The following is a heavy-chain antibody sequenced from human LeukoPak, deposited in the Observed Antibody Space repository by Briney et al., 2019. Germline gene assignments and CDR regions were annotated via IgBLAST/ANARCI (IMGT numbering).Heavy chain of an antibody. V-gene: IGHV5-51*01. Sequence: SGESLKISCRGSDSSFTASGTAWWGQLPGKGLDWMGIIYPGDSDTRYSPSFQGQVTISADKSISTAYLQWSSLKASDSAMFYCARLADSSGYYLDYWGQGTLVTVSS. CDR2: IYPGDSDT. CDR3: ARLADSSGYYLDY. D-gene: IGHD3-22*01. CDR1: DSSFTASG. J-gene: IGHJ4*02.